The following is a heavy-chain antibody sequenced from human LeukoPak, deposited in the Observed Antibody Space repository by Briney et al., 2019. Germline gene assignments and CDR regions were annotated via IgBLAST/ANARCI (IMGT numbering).Heavy chain of an antibody. V-gene: IGHV3-7*01. CDR1: GFTFISYW. CDR2: IKQDGSEK. CDR3: AELGITMIGGV. D-gene: IGHD3-10*02. J-gene: IGHJ6*04. Sequence: GGSLRLSCAASGFTFISYWLSGVRQAPGKGLEWVANIKQDGSEKYYVDSVKGRFTISRDNAKNSLYLQMNSLRAEDTAVYYCAELGITMIGGVWGKGTTVTISS.